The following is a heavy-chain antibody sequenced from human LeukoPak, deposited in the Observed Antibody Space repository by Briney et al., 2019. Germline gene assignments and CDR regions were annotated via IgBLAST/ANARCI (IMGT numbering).Heavy chain of an antibody. Sequence: PGGSLRLSCAASGFTFSDYYMSWIRQAPGKGLEWVSYISSSSSYINYADSVKGRFTISRDNAKNSLYLQMNSLRAEDTAVYYCARDTKAYYGSGSYFDYWGQGTLVTVSS. CDR1: GFTFSDYY. CDR3: ARDTKAYYGSGSYFDY. CDR2: ISSSSSYI. J-gene: IGHJ4*02. D-gene: IGHD3-10*01. V-gene: IGHV3-11*05.